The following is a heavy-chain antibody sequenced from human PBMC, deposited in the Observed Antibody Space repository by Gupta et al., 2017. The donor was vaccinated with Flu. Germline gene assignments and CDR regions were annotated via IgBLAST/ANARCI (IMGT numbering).Heavy chain of an antibody. CDR1: GFTFSSYD. D-gene: IGHD3-16*01. Sequence: EVQLVESGGGLVQPGGSLRLSCAASGFTFSSYDMHGVRQATGKGLEWVSAIGTAGDTYYPGSVKGRFTISRENAKNSLYLQMNSLRAGDTAVYYCARGNLYHPTEDYGMDVWGQGTTVTVSS. J-gene: IGHJ6*02. CDR2: IGTAGDT. CDR3: ARGNLYHPTEDYGMDV. V-gene: IGHV3-13*01.